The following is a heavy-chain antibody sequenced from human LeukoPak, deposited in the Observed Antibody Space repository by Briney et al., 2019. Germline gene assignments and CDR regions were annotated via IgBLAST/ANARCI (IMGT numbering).Heavy chain of an antibody. CDR3: ARRVAGHWCFDL. CDR2: IYYSGST. CDR1: ADSITSYF. Sequence: SETLSLTCTVSADSITSYFWSWIRQPPGQGLEWIGYIYYSGSTIYNPSLKSRGTISVDTSKYQFSLNLSSVTAADTAVYYCARRVAGHWCFDLWGRGTLVTVSS. J-gene: IGHJ2*01. D-gene: IGHD6-19*01. V-gene: IGHV4-59*01.